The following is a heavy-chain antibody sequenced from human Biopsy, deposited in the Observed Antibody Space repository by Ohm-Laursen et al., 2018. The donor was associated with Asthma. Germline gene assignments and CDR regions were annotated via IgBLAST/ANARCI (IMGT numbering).Heavy chain of an antibody. CDR2: IKHDGSEK. Sequence: SLRLSCSASGFTFGDYWMSWVRQVPGKGLEWVANIKHDGSEKNHVDSLKGRFTISRDNAKNSLYLQMNSLRAEDTAVYYCARTFHFWSPYHAEPYPLWGQGTLVTVSS. D-gene: IGHD3-3*02. J-gene: IGHJ1*01. CDR1: GFTFGDYW. CDR3: ARTFHFWSPYHAEPYPL. V-gene: IGHV3-7*01.